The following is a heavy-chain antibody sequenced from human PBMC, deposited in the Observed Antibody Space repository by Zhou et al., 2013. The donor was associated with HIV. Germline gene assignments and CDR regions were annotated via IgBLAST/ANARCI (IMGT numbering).Heavy chain of an antibody. Sequence: QVQLVQSGPEVKEPGASVRVSCKASGYSFANFYIHWVRQAPGQGLEWLGIINPSGGGTSYAQKFQGRLTFTADTSTDTIHMDLSSLKSDDTALYSCARSSLGVNPRLDYWGQGTLVIVSS. CDR1: GYSFANFY. CDR2: INPSGGGT. D-gene: IGHD3-16*01. CDR3: ARSSLGVNPRLDY. J-gene: IGHJ4*02. V-gene: IGHV1-46*01.